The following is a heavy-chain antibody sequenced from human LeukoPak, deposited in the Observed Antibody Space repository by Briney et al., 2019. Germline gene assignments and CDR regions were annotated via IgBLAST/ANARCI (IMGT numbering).Heavy chain of an antibody. CDR1: GASISSYY. J-gene: IGHJ4*02. V-gene: IGHV4-59*01. CDR2: IYYSVST. Sequence: SESLSLTCTVSGASISSYYWSWSRQTPGKGREWVAYIYYSVSTNYNPSFKSRVTISPHTSKHQFSLKVSSVTAADTAVYYCARGPHSGSYYFDYWGQGTLVTVSS. CDR3: ARGPHSGSYYFDY. D-gene: IGHD1-26*01.